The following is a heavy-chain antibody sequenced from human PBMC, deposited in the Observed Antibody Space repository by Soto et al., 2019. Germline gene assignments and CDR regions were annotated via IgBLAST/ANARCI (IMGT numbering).Heavy chain of an antibody. CDR3: AADRVVVVPAARFDP. Sequence: SVKVSCKASGFTFTSSAVQWVRQARGQRLEWIGWIVVGSGNTNYAQKFRERVTITRDMSTSTAYMELSSLRSEDTAVYYCAADRVVVVPAARFDPWGQGTLVTVSS. CDR2: IVVGSGNT. J-gene: IGHJ5*02. CDR1: GFTFTSSA. V-gene: IGHV1-58*01. D-gene: IGHD2-2*01.